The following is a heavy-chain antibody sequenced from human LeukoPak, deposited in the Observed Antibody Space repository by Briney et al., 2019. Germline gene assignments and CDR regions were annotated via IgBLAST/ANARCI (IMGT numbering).Heavy chain of an antibody. CDR3: AREGRDFWSGSRGWFDP. Sequence: SETLSLTCTVSGASISSDDYYWSWIRQPPGKGLQWIAYTHYSGSSFYNPSLKSRITISVDTSKNQSSLRLSSVTAADTAVYYCAREGRDFWSGSRGWFDPWGQGTLVTVSS. D-gene: IGHD3-3*01. CDR2: THYSGSS. V-gene: IGHV4-30-4*01. CDR1: GASISSDDYY. J-gene: IGHJ5*02.